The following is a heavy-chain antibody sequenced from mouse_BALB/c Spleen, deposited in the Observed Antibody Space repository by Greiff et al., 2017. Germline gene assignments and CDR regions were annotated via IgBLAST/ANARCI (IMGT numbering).Heavy chain of an antibody. J-gene: IGHJ2*01. Sequence: EVQLQESGPGLVKPSQSLSLTCTVTGYSITSDYAWNWIRQFPGNKLEWMGYISYSGSTSYNSSLKSRISITRDTSKNQFFLQLNSVTTEDTATYYCASDYGFDYWGQGTTLTVSS. V-gene: IGHV3-2*02. D-gene: IGHD1-1*01. CDR3: ASDYGFDY. CDR1: GYSITSDYA. CDR2: ISYSGST.